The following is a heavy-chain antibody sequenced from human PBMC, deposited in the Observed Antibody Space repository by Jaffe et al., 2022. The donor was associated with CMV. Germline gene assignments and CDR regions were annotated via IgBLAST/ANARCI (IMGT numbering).Heavy chain of an antibody. CDR2: TRNKANSYTT. CDR1: GFTFSDHY. D-gene: IGHD5-18*01. Sequence: EVQLVESGGGLVQPGGSLRLSCAASGFTFSDHYMDWVRQAPGKGLEWVGRTRNKANSYTTEYAASVKGRFTISRDDSKNSLYLQMNSLKTEDTAVYYCAREGGYSYGYWVFDYWGQGTLVTVSS. V-gene: IGHV3-72*01. J-gene: IGHJ4*02. CDR3: AREGGYSYGYWVFDY.